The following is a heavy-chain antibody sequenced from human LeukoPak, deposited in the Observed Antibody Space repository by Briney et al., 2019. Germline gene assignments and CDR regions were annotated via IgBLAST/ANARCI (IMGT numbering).Heavy chain of an antibody. CDR2: IKQDGSEK. CDR1: GFTFTTYW. D-gene: IGHD3-16*01. V-gene: IGHV3-7*02. CDR3: ASIQTGGVTPFDY. J-gene: IGHJ4*02. Sequence: PGGSLRLSCAASGFTFTTYWVTWVRQAPGKGLEWVADIKQDGSEKYYVDSVKGRFTISRDNAKNSLYLQMNSLRAEDTAVYYCASIQTGGVTPFDYWGQGTLVTVSS.